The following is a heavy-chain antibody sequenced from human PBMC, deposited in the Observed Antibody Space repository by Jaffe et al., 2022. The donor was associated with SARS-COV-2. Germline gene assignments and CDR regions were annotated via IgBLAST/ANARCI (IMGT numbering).Heavy chain of an antibody. V-gene: IGHV3-23*04. D-gene: IGHD1-26*01. CDR2: ITGSGDST. Sequence: EVQLVESGGGLVQPGGSLRLSCAASGFTFNSYAMTWVRQAPGKGLEWVSAITGSGDSTYYADSVTGRFTISRDNSKNTLYLQMNSLRAEDTAVYYCSNHRWESPYYYYYMDVRGKGTTVTVSS. CDR3: SNHRWESPYYYYYMDV. CDR1: GFTFNSYA. J-gene: IGHJ6*03.